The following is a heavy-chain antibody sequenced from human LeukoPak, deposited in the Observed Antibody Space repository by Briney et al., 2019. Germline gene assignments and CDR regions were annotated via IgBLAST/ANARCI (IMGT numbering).Heavy chain of an antibody. J-gene: IGHJ4*02. CDR3: ARMGYSSSWYCDY. CDR1: GGSISSYY. Sequence: SETLSLTCTVSGGSISSYYWSWIRRPAGKGLEWIGRIYTSGSTNYNPSLKSRVTMSVDTSKNQFSLKLSSVTAADTAVYYCARMGYSSSWYCDYWGQGTLVTVSS. D-gene: IGHD6-13*01. V-gene: IGHV4-4*07. CDR2: IYTSGST.